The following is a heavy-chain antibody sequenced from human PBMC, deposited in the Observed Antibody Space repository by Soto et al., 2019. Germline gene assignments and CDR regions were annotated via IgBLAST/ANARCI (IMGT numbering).Heavy chain of an antibody. V-gene: IGHV3-30*18. Sequence: GGSLRLSCAASGFTFSSYGMHWVRQAPGKGLEWVAVISYDGSNKYYADSVKGRFTISRDNSKNTLYLQMNSLRAEDAAVYYCAKYLCQWMVHYYFDYWGQETLVPVSS. J-gene: IGHJ4*02. CDR2: ISYDGSNK. CDR3: AKYLCQWMVHYYFDY. CDR1: GFTFSSYG. D-gene: IGHD6-19*01.